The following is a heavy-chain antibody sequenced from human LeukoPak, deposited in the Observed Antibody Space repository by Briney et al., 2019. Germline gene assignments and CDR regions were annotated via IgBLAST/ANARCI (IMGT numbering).Heavy chain of an antibody. CDR1: GFTFDDYT. CDR2: ISCAGATT. V-gene: IGHV3-43*01. D-gene: IGHD5-24*01. CDR3: AKDRGRWLQFDAFDI. J-gene: IGHJ3*02. Sequence: PGGXLRLSCAASGFTFDDYTMHGVRQAPGKGVEWVSFISCAGATTYYADSVTGRFTISRDNSKHSLYLQMNSLRTEATALYYCAKDRGRWLQFDAFDIWGQGTMVTVS.